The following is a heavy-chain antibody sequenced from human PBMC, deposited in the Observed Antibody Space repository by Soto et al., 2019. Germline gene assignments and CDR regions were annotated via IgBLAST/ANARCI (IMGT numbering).Heavy chain of an antibody. Sequence: QVQLVQSGAEVKKPGSSVKVSSKASGGTFNVYTIIWVRQAPGQGLEWMGRIIPMLAITNYAQRFQGRITLTADTSTTTAYMEMISLTSEDTAVYYCALGSWSGENCDIWGQGTLVTVSS. CDR2: IIPMLAIT. CDR1: GGTFNVYT. CDR3: ALGSWSGENCDI. V-gene: IGHV1-69*02. J-gene: IGHJ3*02. D-gene: IGHD6-13*01.